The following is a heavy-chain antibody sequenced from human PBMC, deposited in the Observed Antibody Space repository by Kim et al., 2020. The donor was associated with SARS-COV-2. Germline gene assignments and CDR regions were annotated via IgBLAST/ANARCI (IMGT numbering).Heavy chain of an antibody. CDR1: GGSISSGGYY. D-gene: IGHD6-19*01. J-gene: IGHJ4*02. Sequence: SDTLSLTCTVSGGSISSGGYYWSWIRQHPGKGLEWIGYIYYSGSTYYNPSLKSRVTISVDTSKNQFSLKLSSVTAADTAVYYCARGEGREGLVLFYWGQGTLGTVSS. V-gene: IGHV4-31*03. CDR3: ARGEGREGLVLFY. CDR2: IYYSGST.